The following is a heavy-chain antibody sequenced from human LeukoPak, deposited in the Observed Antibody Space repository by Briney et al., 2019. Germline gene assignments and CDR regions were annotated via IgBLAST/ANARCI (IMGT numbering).Heavy chain of an antibody. Sequence: SETLSLTCTVSGGSISSSSYYWGWIRQPPGKGLEWIGSIYYSGSTYYNPSLKSRVTISVDTSKNQFSLKLSSVTAADTAVYYCARRGRRVVVPAFDYWGQGTLVTVSS. CDR2: IYYSGST. V-gene: IGHV4-39*01. J-gene: IGHJ4*02. CDR1: GGSISSSSYY. CDR3: ARRGRRVVVPAFDY. D-gene: IGHD2-2*01.